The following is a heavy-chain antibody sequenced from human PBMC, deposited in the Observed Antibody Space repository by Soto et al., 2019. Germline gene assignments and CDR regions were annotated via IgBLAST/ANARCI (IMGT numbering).Heavy chain of an antibody. J-gene: IGHJ6*03. CDR2: IYSGGST. CDR1: GFTVSSNY. V-gene: IGHV3-53*04. D-gene: IGHD4-17*01. Sequence: GGSLGLSCAASGFTVSSNYMSWVRQAPGKGLEWVSVIYSGGSTYYADSVKGRFTISRHNSKNTLYLQMNSLRAEDTAVYYCARGLYGDYDRPSYYYYYMDVWGKGTTVTVSS. CDR3: ARGLYGDYDRPSYYYYYMDV.